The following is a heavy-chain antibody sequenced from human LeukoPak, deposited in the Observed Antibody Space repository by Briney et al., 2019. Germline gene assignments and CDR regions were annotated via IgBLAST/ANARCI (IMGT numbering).Heavy chain of an antibody. CDR3: PYRPLLTGALNY. D-gene: IGHD3-9*01. V-gene: IGHV2-5*01. CDR1: GFSVTTRGVG. J-gene: IGHJ4*02. Sequence: SGPTLVNPTQTLTLTCTLSGFSVTTRGVGVTWIRQPPGKALEWLANIYWNNDQYYNTFLKSRLAITKDTSKNEVVLTMTNMDPVDTATYYCPYRPLLTGALNYWGRGTLVTVSS. CDR2: IYWNNDQ.